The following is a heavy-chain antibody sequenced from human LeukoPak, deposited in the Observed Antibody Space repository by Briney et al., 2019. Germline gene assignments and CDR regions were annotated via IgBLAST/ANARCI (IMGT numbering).Heavy chain of an antibody. V-gene: IGHV1-69*06. J-gene: IGHJ4*02. Sequence: GAAVKVSCKGSRDTRTTYAINWVRQAPREGLVWMGRTIHIFGTVNLAQKFQGRVTITADRATSTGYMELRSVRSDDTGIYYCARGSGGRRDYFEDWDQGTLITVSS. CDR2: TIHIFGTV. CDR1: RDTRTTYA. D-gene: IGHD3-10*01. CDR3: ARGSGGRRDYFED.